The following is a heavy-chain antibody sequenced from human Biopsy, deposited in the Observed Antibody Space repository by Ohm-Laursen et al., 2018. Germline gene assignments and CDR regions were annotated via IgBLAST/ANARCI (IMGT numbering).Heavy chain of an antibody. CDR1: GYTFINYG. J-gene: IGHJ6*02. CDR2: INSYNGDT. D-gene: IGHD2-2*01. CDR3: ARDYQPTIITIHYYYYGMDV. Sequence: EASVKVSCKASGYTFINYGFSWVRQAPGQGLEWMGWINSYNGDTNYAQKLQGRVTMTTDTSTSTAYMELRSLRSDDTAVYYCARDYQPTIITIHYYYYGMDVWGQGTTVTVSS. V-gene: IGHV1-18*01.